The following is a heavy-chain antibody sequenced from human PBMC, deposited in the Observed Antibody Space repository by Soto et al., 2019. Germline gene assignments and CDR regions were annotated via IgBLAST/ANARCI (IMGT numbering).Heavy chain of an antibody. CDR1: GGSISSGDYY. V-gene: IGHV4-30-4*01. D-gene: IGHD3-3*01. CDR3: ARGGVTISGTFDI. J-gene: IGHJ3*02. CDR2: IYYSGRT. Sequence: QVQLQESGPGLVKPSQTLSLTCTVSGGSISSGDYYWRWIRQPPGKGLEWIGYIYYSGRTYYNPSLKSRVTIAVDTSKNQFSLKLSSVTAADTAVYYCARGGVTISGTFDIWGQGTMVTVSS.